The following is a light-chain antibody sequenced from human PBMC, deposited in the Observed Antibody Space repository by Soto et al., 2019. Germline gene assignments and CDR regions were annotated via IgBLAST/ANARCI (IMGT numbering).Light chain of an antibody. J-gene: IGLJ2*01. V-gene: IGLV2-14*01. CDR3: SSYTSSDTLV. Sequence: QSALTQPASVSGSPGQSITISCTGTTSDVGLYNYVSWYQQHPGKAPKLMISEVSNRPSGVSNRFSGSKSGNTASLTISGLQAEDEAYYYCSSYTSSDTLVFGAGTKVTVL. CDR1: TSDVGLYNY. CDR2: EVS.